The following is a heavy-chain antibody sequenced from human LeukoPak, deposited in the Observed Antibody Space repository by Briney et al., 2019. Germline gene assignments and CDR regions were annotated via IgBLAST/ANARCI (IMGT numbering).Heavy chain of an antibody. CDR3: ARDLADYGDYFWRYFDY. Sequence: PSETLSLTCTVSGGSVSSGSYYWSWIRQPPGKGREWLGYIYYSESTNYNPSLKSRVTISVDTSKNQFSLKLSSVTAADTAVYYCARDLADYGDYFWRYFDYWGQGTLVTVSS. J-gene: IGHJ4*02. CDR1: GGSVSSGSYY. D-gene: IGHD4-17*01. V-gene: IGHV4-61*01. CDR2: IYYSEST.